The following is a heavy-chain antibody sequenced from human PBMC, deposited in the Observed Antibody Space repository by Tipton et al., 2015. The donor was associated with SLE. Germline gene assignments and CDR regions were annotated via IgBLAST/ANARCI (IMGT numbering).Heavy chain of an antibody. CDR3: ARDPDSSAFDI. V-gene: IGHV4-38-2*02. J-gene: IGHJ3*02. Sequence: TLSLTCAVSGYSISSGYYWGWIRQPPGKGLEWIGRIYTSGSTNYNPSLKSRVTMSVDTSKNQFSLKLSSVTAADTAVYYCARDPDSSAFDIWGQGTMVTVSS. CDR1: GYSISSGYY. D-gene: IGHD2-15*01. CDR2: IYTSGST.